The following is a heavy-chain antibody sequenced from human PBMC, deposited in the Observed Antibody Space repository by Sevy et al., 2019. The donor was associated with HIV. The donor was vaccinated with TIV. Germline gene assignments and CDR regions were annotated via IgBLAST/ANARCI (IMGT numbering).Heavy chain of an antibody. CDR1: GGTFRNYA. V-gene: IGHV1-69*13. J-gene: IGHJ4*02. D-gene: IGHD1-7*01. Sequence: ASVKVSFKASGGTFRNYAINWVRQAPGQGLEWMGAIIPIFGTTNYAQTFQGRLTITADGSTNTDYMELSSLRSEDTAIYYCAKSGGYNWNYFYFDYWGQGALVTVSS. CDR2: IIPIFGTT. CDR3: AKSGGYNWNYFYFDY.